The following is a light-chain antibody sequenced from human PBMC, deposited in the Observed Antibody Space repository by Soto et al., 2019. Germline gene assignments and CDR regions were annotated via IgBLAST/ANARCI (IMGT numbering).Light chain of an antibody. Sequence: DIQMTQSPSSLSASVGDRVTIICRASQSINNYLSWYQQKPGKAPKLLIYDSSTLRNGVPSRFSGSGSGTDFTLTISSLQPEDFATYYCQQSYNGPRTFGQGTKLEIE. V-gene: IGKV1-39*01. CDR3: QQSYNGPRT. CDR1: QSINNY. CDR2: DSS. J-gene: IGKJ2*01.